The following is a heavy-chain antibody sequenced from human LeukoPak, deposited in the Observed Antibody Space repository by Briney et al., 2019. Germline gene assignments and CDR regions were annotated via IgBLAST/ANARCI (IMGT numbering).Heavy chain of an antibody. Sequence: GGSLRLSCAASGFTFSGYPIHWVRQAPGKGLEWVAVISYDGSNKYYADSVKGRFTTSRDNSKNTLYLQMNSLRAEDTAVYYCATLHRENYYDFWWSYYYYGMDVWGQGTTVTVSS. CDR2: ISYDGSNK. D-gene: IGHD3-3*01. CDR3: ATLHRENYYDFWWSYYYYGMDV. J-gene: IGHJ6*02. V-gene: IGHV3-30-3*01. CDR1: GFTFSGYP.